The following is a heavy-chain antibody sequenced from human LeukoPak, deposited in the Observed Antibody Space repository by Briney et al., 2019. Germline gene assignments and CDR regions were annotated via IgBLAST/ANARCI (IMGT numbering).Heavy chain of an antibody. CDR3: AREDYDILTGTKYYFDY. CDR1: GYTFTGYY. Sequence: ASVKVSCKASGYTFTGYYLHWVRQAPGQGLEWMGWINPNSGGTNYAQKFQGRVTMTRDTSISTAYMELSRLRSDDTAVYYCAREDYDILTGTKYYFDYRGQGTLVTVSS. J-gene: IGHJ4*02. CDR2: INPNSGGT. V-gene: IGHV1-2*02. D-gene: IGHD3-9*01.